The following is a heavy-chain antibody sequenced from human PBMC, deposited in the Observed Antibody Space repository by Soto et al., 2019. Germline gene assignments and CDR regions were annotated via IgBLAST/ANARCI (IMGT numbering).Heavy chain of an antibody. CDR2: ISSSGGST. CDR1: GFTFSSYA. V-gene: IGHV3-23*01. CDR3: AKAASQYSSGWYHD. Sequence: PGGSLRLSCAASGFTFSSYAMSWVRQAPGKGLEWVSAISSSGGSTYYADSVKGRFTISRDNSKNTLYLQMNSLRAEDTAVYYCAKAASQYSSGWYHDWGQGTLVTVSS. J-gene: IGHJ4*02. D-gene: IGHD6-19*01.